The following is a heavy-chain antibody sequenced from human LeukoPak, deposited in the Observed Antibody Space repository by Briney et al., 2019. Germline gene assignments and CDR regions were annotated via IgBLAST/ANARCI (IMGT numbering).Heavy chain of an antibody. V-gene: IGHV3-30-3*01. CDR2: ISYDGSNK. Sequence: GGSLRLSCAASGFTFSSYAMHWVRQAPGKGLEWVAVISYDGSNKYYADSVKGRFTISRDNSKNTLYLQMNSLRAEDTAVYYCARGAGYYDSSGSEYFQHWGQGTLVTVSS. CDR3: ARGAGYYDSSGSEYFQH. J-gene: IGHJ1*01. CDR1: GFTFSSYA. D-gene: IGHD3-22*01.